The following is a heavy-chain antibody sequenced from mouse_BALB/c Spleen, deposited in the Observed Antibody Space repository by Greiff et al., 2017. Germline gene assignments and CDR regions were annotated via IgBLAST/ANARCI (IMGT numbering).Heavy chain of an antibody. CDR1: GYTFTNYW. D-gene: IGHD4-1*01. Sequence: VQLHQSGAELVRPGTSVKISCKASGYTFTNYWLGWVKQRPGHGLEWIGDIYPGGGYTNYNEKFKGKATLTAHTSSSTAYMQLSSLTSEDSAVYFCARWPGRAMDYWGQGTSVTVSS. V-gene: IGHV1-63*02. CDR2: IYPGGGYT. CDR3: ARWPGRAMDY. J-gene: IGHJ4*01.